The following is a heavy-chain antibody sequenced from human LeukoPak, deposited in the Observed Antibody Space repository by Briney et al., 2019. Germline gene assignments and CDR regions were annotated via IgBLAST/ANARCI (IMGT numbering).Heavy chain of an antibody. CDR2: VYHSGSP. CDR1: GYSISSASY. Sequence: SETLSLTCAVSGYSISSASYWGWIRQPPGKGLEWIGNVYHSGSPYYNPSLKSRVTISVDTSKNQFSLKLSSVTAADTAVYYCARPISSQGYFGVVIDWGQETLVTVSS. CDR3: ARPISSQGYFGVVID. D-gene: IGHD3-3*01. J-gene: IGHJ4*02. V-gene: IGHV4-38-2*01.